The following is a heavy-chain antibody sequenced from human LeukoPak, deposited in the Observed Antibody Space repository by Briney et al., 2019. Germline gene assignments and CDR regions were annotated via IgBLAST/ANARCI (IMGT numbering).Heavy chain of an antibody. CDR1: KYNFTNYW. D-gene: IGHD2-2*01. CDR2: IYPGDSDT. CDR3: ARIPVSSSLVRYFDY. Sequence: GESLKISCKGSKYNFTNYWIGWVRQMPGKGLEWMGIIYPGDSDTRYSPSFQGQVTISTDKSINTAYLQWSSLKASDTAMYYCARIPVSSSLVRYFDYWGQGTLVTVSS. J-gene: IGHJ4*02. V-gene: IGHV5-51*01.